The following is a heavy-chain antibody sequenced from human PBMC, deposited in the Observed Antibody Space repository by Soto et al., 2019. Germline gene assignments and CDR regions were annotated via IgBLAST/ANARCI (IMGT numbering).Heavy chain of an antibody. CDR1: GGYFSANY. Sequence: QVQLRQWGAGLLKPSETLSLTCGISGGYFSANYWSWIRQSPGKGLEWLGEINHSGSTEYNPSLKTRVTISADSSKNHFSLTLTSVTAADTAVYYCATGGLFSSWGQGTLVTVSS. J-gene: IGHJ5*02. CDR2: INHSGST. V-gene: IGHV4-34*01. D-gene: IGHD3-3*01. CDR3: ATGGLFSS.